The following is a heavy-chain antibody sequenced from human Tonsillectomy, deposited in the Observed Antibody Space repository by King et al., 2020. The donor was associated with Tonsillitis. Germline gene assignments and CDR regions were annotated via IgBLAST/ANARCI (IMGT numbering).Heavy chain of an antibody. CDR3: ARSYYDSSGYYQGDY. CDR1: GFTFSSYG. Sequence: VQLVESGGGVVQPGRSLRLSCAASGFTFSSYGMHWVRQAPGKGLEWVAVVWYDGSNKYYADSVKGRFTISRDNSKNTLYLQMNSLRAEDTAVYYCARSYYDSSGYYQGDYWGQGTLVTVSS. J-gene: IGHJ4*02. CDR2: VWYDGSNK. V-gene: IGHV3-33*08. D-gene: IGHD3-22*01.